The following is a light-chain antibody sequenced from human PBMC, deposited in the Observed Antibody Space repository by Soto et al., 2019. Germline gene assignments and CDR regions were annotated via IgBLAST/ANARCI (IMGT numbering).Light chain of an antibody. J-gene: IGLJ1*01. CDR1: SSEVGSYNL. CDR2: EGS. V-gene: IGLV2-23*01. CDR3: CSYAGSSTYV. Sequence: QSVLTQPASVSGSPGQSITISCTGTSSEVGSYNLVSWYQQHPGKAPKLMIYEGSKRPSGVSNRFSGSKSGNTASLTISGLQAEDEADYYCCSYAGSSTYVFGTGTKSPS.